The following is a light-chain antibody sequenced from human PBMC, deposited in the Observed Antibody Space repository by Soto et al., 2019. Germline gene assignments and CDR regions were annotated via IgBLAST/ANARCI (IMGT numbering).Light chain of an antibody. CDR1: QTISSW. CDR3: QRHNSYSEE. Sequence: DIQMTQSPSTLSGSVGDRVTITCRASQTISSWLAWYQQKPGKAPKLLIYKASTLKSGVPSRFSGSGSGTECTLTISSLQPDDFATYYCQRHNSYSEEFGQGTKVELK. CDR2: KAS. V-gene: IGKV1-5*03. J-gene: IGKJ1*01.